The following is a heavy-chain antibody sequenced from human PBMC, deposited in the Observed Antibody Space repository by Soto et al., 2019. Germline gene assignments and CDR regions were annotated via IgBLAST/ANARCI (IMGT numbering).Heavy chain of an antibody. D-gene: IGHD4-4*01. Sequence: GGSLRLSCAASGFIFTKNAMTWVRQAPGKGLEWLSGISGTAGRTYYADSVKGRFTISRDNSKETVYLQMNSLRAEDTGVYYCAREIDSNYDGMDVWGQGTTVTVSS. CDR1: GFIFTKNA. CDR2: ISGTAGRT. CDR3: AREIDSNYDGMDV. J-gene: IGHJ6*02. V-gene: IGHV3-23*01.